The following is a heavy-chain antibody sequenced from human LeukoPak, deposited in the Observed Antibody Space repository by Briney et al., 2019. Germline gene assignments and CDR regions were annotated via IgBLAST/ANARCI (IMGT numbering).Heavy chain of an antibody. D-gene: IGHD6-19*01. J-gene: IGHJ4*02. CDR3: ARASYSSGWYGEVYFDY. Sequence: GGSLRLSCAASGFTFSDYYMSWIRQAPGKGLECVSYISSSGSTIYYADSVKGRFTISRDNAKNSLYLQMNSLRAEDTAVYYCARASYSSGWYGEVYFDYWGQGTLVTASS. V-gene: IGHV3-11*01. CDR1: GFTFSDYY. CDR2: ISSSGSTI.